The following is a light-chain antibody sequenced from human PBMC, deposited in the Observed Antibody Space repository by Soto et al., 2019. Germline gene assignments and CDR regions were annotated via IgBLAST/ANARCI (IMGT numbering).Light chain of an antibody. CDR3: SSYTSSSTVV. CDR2: DVS. J-gene: IGLJ2*01. CDR1: SSDVGGYNS. V-gene: IGLV2-14*03. Sequence: QSALTQPASVSGCPGQSITISCTGTSSDVGGYNSVSWYQQHPGKAPKLMIYDVSNRPSGVSNRFSGSKSGNTASLAISGLQAEDEADYYCSSYTSSSTVVFGGGTKLTVL.